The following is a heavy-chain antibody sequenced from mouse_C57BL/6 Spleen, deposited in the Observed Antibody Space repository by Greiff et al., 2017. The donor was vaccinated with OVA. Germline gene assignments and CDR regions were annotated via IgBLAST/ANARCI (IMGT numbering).Heavy chain of an antibody. V-gene: IGHV2-2*01. CDR2: IWSGGST. J-gene: IGHJ1*03. D-gene: IGHD2-3*01. Sequence: VQLQQSGPGLVQPSQSLSITCTVSGFSLTSYGVHWVRQSPGKGLEWLGVIWSGGSTDYNAAFISRLSISKDNSKSQVFFKMNSLQADDTAIYYCASNYDGYYHWYFDVWGTGTTVTVSS. CDR1: GFSLTSYG. CDR3: ASNYDGYYHWYFDV.